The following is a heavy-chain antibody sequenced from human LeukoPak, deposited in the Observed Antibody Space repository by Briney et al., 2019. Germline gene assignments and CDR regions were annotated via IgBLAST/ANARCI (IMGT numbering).Heavy chain of an antibody. D-gene: IGHD3-10*01. CDR1: GFTFSSYE. CDR2: ISSSGSVK. Sequence: GGSLRLSCAASGFTFSSYEMNWVRQAPGKGLEWLSCISSSGSVKYYADSVKGRLTISRDNAKNSLYLQMNSLRAEDTAVYYCARDTMVRGVIPAWFDPWGQGTLVTVSS. J-gene: IGHJ5*02. V-gene: IGHV3-48*03. CDR3: ARDTMVRGVIPAWFDP.